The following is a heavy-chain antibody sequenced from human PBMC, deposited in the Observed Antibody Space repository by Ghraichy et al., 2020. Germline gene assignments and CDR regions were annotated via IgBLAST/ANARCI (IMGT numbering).Heavy chain of an antibody. CDR1: GGSISSNY. CDR2: IYYSEST. V-gene: IGHV4-59*01. CDR3: ARGKRHGSGSRYSPLPHYLDF. D-gene: IGHD3-10*01. Sequence: SQTLSLTCSVSGGSISSNYWNWIRQPPGKGLEWIGYIYYSESTNYNPSLKSRVTMSIDTSKNQFSLWMSSVTAADTAVYYCARGKRHGSGSRYSPLPHYLDFWGQGSLVTVSS. J-gene: IGHJ4*02.